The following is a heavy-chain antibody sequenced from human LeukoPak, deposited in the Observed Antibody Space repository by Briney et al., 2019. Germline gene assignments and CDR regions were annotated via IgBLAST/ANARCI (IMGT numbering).Heavy chain of an antibody. CDR2: ISYDGSNK. V-gene: IGHV3-30*14. CDR1: GFTFSSYA. CDR3: ARDRGSYYPEGAFDI. D-gene: IGHD1-26*01. J-gene: IGHJ3*02. Sequence: PGRSLRLSCAASGFTFSSYAMHWVRQAPGKGLEWVAVISYDGSNKYYADSVKGRFTISRDNSKNTLYLQMNSLRAEDTAVYYCARDRGSYYPEGAFDIWGQGTMVTVSS.